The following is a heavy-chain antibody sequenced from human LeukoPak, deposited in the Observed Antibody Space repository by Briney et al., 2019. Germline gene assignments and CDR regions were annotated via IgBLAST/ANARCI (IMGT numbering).Heavy chain of an antibody. CDR3: ARVAARRSFGDY. D-gene: IGHD6-6*01. CDR2: INHSGST. CDR1: GGSISSSSYY. V-gene: IGHV4-39*07. J-gene: IGHJ4*02. Sequence: PSETLSLTCTVSGGSISSSSYYWGWIRQPPGKGLEWIGEINHSGSTNYNPSLKRRVTISVDTSKNQFSLKLSSVTAADTAVYYCARVAARRSFGDYWGQGTLVTVSS.